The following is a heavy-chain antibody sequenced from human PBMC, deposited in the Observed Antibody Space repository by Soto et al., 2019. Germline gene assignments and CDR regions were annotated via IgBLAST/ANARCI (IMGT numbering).Heavy chain of an antibody. CDR2: IYYSGST. D-gene: IGHD3-22*01. CDR1: GGSISTYY. CDR3: ARPNNSGYPNAFDI. Sequence: QVQLQESGPGLVKPSDTLSLTCTVSGGSISTYYWSWIRQPPGKGLEWIGYIYYSGSTNFIPSLKSRVTMSVDTSKNQFSLKLSSVTAADTAVYYCARPNNSGYPNAFDIWGQGTVVTVSS. J-gene: IGHJ3*02. V-gene: IGHV4-59*08.